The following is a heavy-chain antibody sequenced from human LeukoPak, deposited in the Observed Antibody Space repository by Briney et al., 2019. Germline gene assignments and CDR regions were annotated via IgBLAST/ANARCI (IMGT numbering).Heavy chain of an antibody. CDR1: GYTFTGYY. V-gene: IGHV1-2*02. Sequence: ASVKVSCKASGYTFTGYYMHWVRQAPGQGLEWVGWINPNSGSTNYAQKFQGRVTMTRDTSISTAYMELSKLTSDDTAVYYCARDLKMAAIPGYWGQGTLVTVSS. CDR3: ARDLKMAAIPGY. D-gene: IGHD5-24*01. J-gene: IGHJ4*02. CDR2: INPNSGST.